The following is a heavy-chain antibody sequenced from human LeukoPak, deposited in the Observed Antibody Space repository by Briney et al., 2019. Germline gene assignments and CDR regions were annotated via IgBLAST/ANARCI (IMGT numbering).Heavy chain of an antibody. V-gene: IGHV4-39*01. J-gene: IGHJ5*02. D-gene: IGHD6-13*01. CDR2: VYHSGIT. Sequence: SETLSLTCTVSGGSINNNNYYWGWIRQPPGKGLGWIGSVYHSGITNYNPSLKGRVTISVDTSKNQFSLKQSSVTAADTAVYYCARLVVAAGFWFDPWGQGTLVAVSS. CDR1: GGSINNNNYY. CDR3: ARLVVAAGFWFDP.